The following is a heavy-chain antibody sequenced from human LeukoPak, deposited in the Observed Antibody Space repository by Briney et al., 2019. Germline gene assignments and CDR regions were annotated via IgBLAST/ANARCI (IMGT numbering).Heavy chain of an antibody. CDR3: ASEDIVATAIDY. D-gene: IGHD5-12*01. CDR2: INRSGST. J-gene: IGHJ4*02. Sequence: SETLSLTCAVYGGSFSGYYWSWIRQPPGKGLEWIGEINRSGSTNYNPSLKSRVTISVDTSKNQFSLKLSSVTAADTAVYYCASEDIVATAIDYWGQGTLVTVSS. CDR1: GGSFSGYY. V-gene: IGHV4-34*01.